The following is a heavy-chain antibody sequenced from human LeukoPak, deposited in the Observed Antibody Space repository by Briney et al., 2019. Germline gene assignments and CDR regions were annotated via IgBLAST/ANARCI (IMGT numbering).Heavy chain of an antibody. CDR2: ISYSGST. Sequence: SETLSLTCTVSGGSIGSYYWSWIRQPPGKGLEWIGHISYSGSTNYNPSLKSRVTISVDTSKNQFSLKLSSVTAADTAVYYCARSSGWYRNFDYWGQGTLVTVSS. J-gene: IGHJ4*02. D-gene: IGHD6-19*01. V-gene: IGHV4-59*08. CDR3: ARSSGWYRNFDY. CDR1: GGSIGSYY.